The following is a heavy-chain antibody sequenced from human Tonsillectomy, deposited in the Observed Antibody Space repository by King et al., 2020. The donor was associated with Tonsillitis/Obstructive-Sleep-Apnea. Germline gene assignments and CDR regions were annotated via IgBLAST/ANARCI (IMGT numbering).Heavy chain of an antibody. J-gene: IGHJ6*03. Sequence: VQLVESGGGLVKPGGSLRLSCAASGFTFSNAWMSWVRQAPGKGLEWVGRIKSKTDGGTTDYAAPVKGRFTISRDDSKNTLYLQMNSLKTEDTAVYYCTTTRGGYCSSTSCPLSIENYYYYMDVWGKGTTVTVSS. D-gene: IGHD2-2*01. CDR1: GFTFSNAW. CDR3: TTTRGGYCSSTSCPLSIENYYYYMDV. V-gene: IGHV3-15*01. CDR2: IKSKTDGGTT.